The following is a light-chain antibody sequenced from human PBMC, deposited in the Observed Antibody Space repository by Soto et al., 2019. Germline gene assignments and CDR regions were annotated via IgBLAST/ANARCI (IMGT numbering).Light chain of an antibody. J-gene: IGKJ4*01. CDR2: DAY. CDR1: QSVSSY. V-gene: IGKV3-11*01. CDR3: QQRSNWLT. Sequence: EIVLTQSPATLSLSPGERATLSCRASQSVSSYLAWYQQKPGQAPRLLIYDAYNRSTGIPARFSGSGSGTDFTLTISSLEPEECAVYYCQQRSNWLTFGGGTKVEIK.